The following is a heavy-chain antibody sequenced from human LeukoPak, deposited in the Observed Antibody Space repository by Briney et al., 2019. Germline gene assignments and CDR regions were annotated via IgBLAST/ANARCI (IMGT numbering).Heavy chain of an antibody. V-gene: IGHV4-34*01. CDR3: ARQWSSSWYNWFDP. CDR2: INHSGST. Sequence: SETLSLTCAVYGGSFSGYYWSWIRQPPGKGLEWIGEINHSGSTNYNPSLKSRVTISVDTSKNQFSLKLSSVTAADTAVYYCARQWSSSWYNWFDPWGQGTLVTVSS. CDR1: GGSFSGYY. D-gene: IGHD6-13*01. J-gene: IGHJ5*02.